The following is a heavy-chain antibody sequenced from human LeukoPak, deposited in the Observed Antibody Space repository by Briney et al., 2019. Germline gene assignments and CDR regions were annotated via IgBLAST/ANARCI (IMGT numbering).Heavy chain of an antibody. CDR1: GGSFSGYY. CDR3: ARLRAFLFDY. Sequence: SETLSLTCAVYGGSFSGYYWSWIRQPPGKGLEWIGEINHSGSTNYNPSLKTRFTISVDTSKNHLSLKLSSVTAADSAVYFCARLRAFLFDYWGQGTLVTVSS. V-gene: IGHV4-34*01. J-gene: IGHJ4*02. D-gene: IGHD4-17*01. CDR2: INHSGST.